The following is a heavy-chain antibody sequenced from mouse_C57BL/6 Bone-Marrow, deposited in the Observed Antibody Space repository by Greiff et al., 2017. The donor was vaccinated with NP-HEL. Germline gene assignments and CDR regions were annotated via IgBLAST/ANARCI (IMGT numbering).Heavy chain of an antibody. Sequence: QVQLQQSGPELVKPGASVKISCKASGYAFSSSWMNWVKQRPGKGLEWIGRIYPGDGDTNYNGKFKGKATLTADKSSSTAYMQLSSLTSEDSAVYFCARIWYYAMDYWGQGTSVTVSS. CDR1: GYAFSSSW. CDR3: ARIWYYAMDY. J-gene: IGHJ4*01. V-gene: IGHV1-82*01. CDR2: IYPGDGDT.